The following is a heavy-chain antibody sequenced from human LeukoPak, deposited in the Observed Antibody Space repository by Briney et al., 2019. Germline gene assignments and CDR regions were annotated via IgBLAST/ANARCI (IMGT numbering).Heavy chain of an antibody. J-gene: IGHJ3*02. V-gene: IGHV4-4*07. CDR1: GGSISSYY. Sequence: PSETLSLTCTVSGGSISSYYWSWIRQPAGKGLEWIGRIYTSGSTNYNPSLKSRVTMSVDTSKSQFSLKLSSVTAADTAVYYCARDRDYDFWSGYSSNDAFDIWGQGTMVTVSS. CDR2: IYTSGST. CDR3: ARDRDYDFWSGYSSNDAFDI. D-gene: IGHD3-3*01.